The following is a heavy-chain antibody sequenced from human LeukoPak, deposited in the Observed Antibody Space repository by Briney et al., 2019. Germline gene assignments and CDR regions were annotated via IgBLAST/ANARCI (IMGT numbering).Heavy chain of an antibody. CDR2: ISSSGSTI. CDR3: ARAPSNAHFDY. Sequence: GGSLRLSCAASGFTFSSYEMNWVRQAPGKGLEWVSYISSSGSTIYYADSVKGRFTISRDNSNDTVYLQMNSLRAEDTAVYYCARAPSNAHFDYWGQGTLVTVSS. J-gene: IGHJ4*02. V-gene: IGHV3-48*03. CDR1: GFTFSSYE. D-gene: IGHD3-3*02.